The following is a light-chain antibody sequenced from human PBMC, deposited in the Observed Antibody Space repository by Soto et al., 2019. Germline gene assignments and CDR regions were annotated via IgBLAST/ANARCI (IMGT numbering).Light chain of an antibody. Sequence: QSVLTQPASVSGSPGQSITISCAGTSDDVGAYKYVSCYQQHPGKAPQLLIYEATNRPSGISGRFSASKSGNTASLTISGLQAEDEADYYCSSYTSRSTRVFGTGTKVTVL. J-gene: IGLJ1*01. V-gene: IGLV2-14*01. CDR3: SSYTSRSTRV. CDR1: SDDVGAYKY. CDR2: EAT.